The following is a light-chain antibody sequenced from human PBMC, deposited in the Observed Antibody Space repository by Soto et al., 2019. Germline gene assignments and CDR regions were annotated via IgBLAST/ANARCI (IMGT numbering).Light chain of an antibody. CDR3: QQSENFPLT. V-gene: IGKV1-33*01. Sequence: DLQMTQSPSSLSASVGDRVTVTCQASQDIRKFLSWYQQKPGKVPKLLIYDASNLETGVPSRFSGSGSGTDFTFTISSLEPEDIATYFCQQSENFPLTFGGGTKVEI. J-gene: IGKJ4*01. CDR2: DAS. CDR1: QDIRKF.